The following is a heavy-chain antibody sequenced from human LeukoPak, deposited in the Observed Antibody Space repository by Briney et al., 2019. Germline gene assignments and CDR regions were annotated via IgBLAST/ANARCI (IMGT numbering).Heavy chain of an antibody. CDR2: IYYSGST. CDR3: ARRRQSGYDAYFDY. V-gene: IGHV4-39*01. CDR1: GVSISSSSYY. J-gene: IGHJ4*02. D-gene: IGHD5-12*01. Sequence: KPSETLSLTCTVSGVSISSSSYYWGWIRQPPGKGLEWIGTIYYSGSTYYNPSLKSRVTISIDTSKNQFSLKLSSVTAADTAVYYCARRRQSGYDAYFDYWGQGTLVIVSS.